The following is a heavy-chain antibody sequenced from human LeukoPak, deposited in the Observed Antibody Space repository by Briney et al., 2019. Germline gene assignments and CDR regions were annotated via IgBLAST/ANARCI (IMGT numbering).Heavy chain of an antibody. Sequence: SETLSLTCAVYGGSFSGYYWSRIRQPPGKGLEWIGEINHSGSTNYNPSLKSRVTISVDTSKNQFSLKLSSVTAADTAVYYCARGRAMVSGDPRHKTTWYFDLWGRGTLVTVSS. V-gene: IGHV4-34*01. J-gene: IGHJ2*01. D-gene: IGHD5-18*01. CDR2: INHSGST. CDR3: ARGRAMVSGDPRHKTTWYFDL. CDR1: GGSFSGYY.